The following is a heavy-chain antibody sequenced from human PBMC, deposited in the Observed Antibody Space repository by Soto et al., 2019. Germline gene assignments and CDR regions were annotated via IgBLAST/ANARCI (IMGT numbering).Heavy chain of an antibody. CDR3: ARDSKTYSYGLYY. CDR1: GFTFSSYG. CDR2: IWYDGSNK. D-gene: IGHD5-18*01. J-gene: IGHJ4*02. V-gene: IGHV3-33*01. Sequence: PGGSLRLSCAASGFTFSSYGMHWVRQAPGKGLEWVAVIWYDGSNKYYADSVKGRFTISRDNSKNTLYPQMNSLRAEDTAVYYCARDSKTYSYGLYYWGQGTLVTVS.